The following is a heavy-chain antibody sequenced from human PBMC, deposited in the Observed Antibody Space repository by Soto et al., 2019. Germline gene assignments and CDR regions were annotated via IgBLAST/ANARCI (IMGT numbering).Heavy chain of an antibody. Sequence: GGSLRLSCAASGFTFSSYAMSWVRQAPGKGLEWVSAISGSGGSTYYADAVKGRFTISRDNSKNTLYLQMNILRAEDTAVYYCAKDKGKFFGVVTNAFDIWGQGTMVTVSS. D-gene: IGHD3-3*01. CDR1: GFTFSSYA. V-gene: IGHV3-23*01. CDR3: AKDKGKFFGVVTNAFDI. J-gene: IGHJ3*02. CDR2: ISGSGGST.